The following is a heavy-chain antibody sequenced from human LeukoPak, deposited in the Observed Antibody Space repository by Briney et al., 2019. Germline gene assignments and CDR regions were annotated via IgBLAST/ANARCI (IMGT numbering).Heavy chain of an antibody. CDR1: GGSISSYY. CDR2: IYYSGST. CDR3: ARDHPSAVAGWHGTRFDY. J-gene: IGHJ4*02. D-gene: IGHD6-19*01. Sequence: SETLSLTCTVSGGSISSYYWSWIRQPPGKGLEWIGYIYYSGSTNYNPSLKSRVTISVDTSKNQFSLKLSSVTAADSAMYYCARDHPSAVAGWHGTRFDYWGQGTLVTVSS. V-gene: IGHV4-59*01.